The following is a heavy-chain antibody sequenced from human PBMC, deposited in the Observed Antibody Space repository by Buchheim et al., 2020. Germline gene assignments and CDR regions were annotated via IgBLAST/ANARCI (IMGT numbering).Heavy chain of an antibody. V-gene: IGHV3-23*04. CDR3: AREFTRDNTWFEVDDL. D-gene: IGHD2-21*01. CDR2: ISRISVNT. J-gene: IGHJ4*02. Sequence: EVQLVESGGGLVQPGGSLRLSCAGSGFSFSDYAMSWVRRTPGQELQWVAAISRISVNTYYQGSVKGRFLIYRDNSRNTVYLEMNSLTTDDTAVYYCAREFTRDNTWFEVDDLWGQGTL. CDR1: GFSFSDYA.